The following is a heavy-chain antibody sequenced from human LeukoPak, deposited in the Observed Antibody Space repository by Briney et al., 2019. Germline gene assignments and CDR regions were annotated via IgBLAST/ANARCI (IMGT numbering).Heavy chain of an antibody. J-gene: IGHJ4*02. V-gene: IGHV3-23*01. D-gene: IGHD6-19*01. CDR2: IGGSGGST. Sequence: GGSLRLSCAASGFTFSSYAMSWVRQAPGKGLEWVSTIGGSGGSTYYADSVKGRFTISRDNSKNTLYLQMNSLRAEDTAVYYCAKSGKDSSGWGAFNYWGQGTLVTVSS. CDR3: AKSGKDSSGWGAFNY. CDR1: GFTFSSYA.